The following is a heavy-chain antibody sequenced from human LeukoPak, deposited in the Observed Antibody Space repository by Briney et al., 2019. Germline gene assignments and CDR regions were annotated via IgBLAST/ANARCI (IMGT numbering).Heavy chain of an antibody. Sequence: QPGGSLRLSCAASGLTVSSYYMNWVRQAPGKGLEWVSVIYSDGSTYYADSVKGRFTISRDNSKNTLYLQMNSLRAEDTAVYYCARGSSGYDRDAFDIWGQGTMVTVSS. CDR1: GLTVSSYY. CDR2: IYSDGST. J-gene: IGHJ3*02. CDR3: ARGSSGYDRDAFDI. D-gene: IGHD5-12*01. V-gene: IGHV3-53*01.